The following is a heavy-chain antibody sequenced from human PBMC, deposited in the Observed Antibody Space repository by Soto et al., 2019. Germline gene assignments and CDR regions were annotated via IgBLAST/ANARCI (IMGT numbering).Heavy chain of an antibody. V-gene: IGHV3-30*18. J-gene: IGHJ4*02. Sequence: QVQLVESGGGVVQPGRSLRLSCAASGFTFSSYGMHWVRQAPGKGLEWVAVISYDGSNKYYADSVKGRFTISRDNSKNTLYLQMNGLRVEDTAVYYCAKEDGVYELPGFEYWGQGTLVTVSS. D-gene: IGHD1-26*01. CDR2: ISYDGSNK. CDR1: GFTFSSYG. CDR3: AKEDGVYELPGFEY.